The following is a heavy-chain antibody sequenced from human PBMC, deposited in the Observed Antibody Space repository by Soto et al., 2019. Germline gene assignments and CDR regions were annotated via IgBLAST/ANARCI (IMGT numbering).Heavy chain of an antibody. CDR3: ASTEADYYDSSGYYTLGY. CDR2: IIPIFGTA. J-gene: IGHJ4*02. V-gene: IGHV1-69*01. CDR1: GGTFSSYA. Sequence: QVQLVQSGAEVKKPGSSVKVSSKASGGTFSSYAISWVRQAPGQGLEWMGGIIPIFGTANYAQKFQGRVTITADESTSTAYMELSILRSEDTAVYYCASTEADYYDSSGYYTLGYWGQGALVTVSS. D-gene: IGHD3-22*01.